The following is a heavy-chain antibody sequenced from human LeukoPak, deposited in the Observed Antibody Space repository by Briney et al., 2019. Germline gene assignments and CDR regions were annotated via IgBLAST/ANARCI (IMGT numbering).Heavy chain of an antibody. Sequence: WASVKVSCKASGFTFTSSAVQWVRQARGQRLEWIGWIVVGSGNTNYAQKFQERVTITRDMSTSTAYMELSSLRSEDTAVYYCAAGARWLVPRLFDYWGQGTLVTVSS. CDR1: GFTFTSSA. V-gene: IGHV1-58*01. D-gene: IGHD6-19*01. J-gene: IGHJ4*02. CDR2: IVVGSGNT. CDR3: AAGARWLVPRLFDY.